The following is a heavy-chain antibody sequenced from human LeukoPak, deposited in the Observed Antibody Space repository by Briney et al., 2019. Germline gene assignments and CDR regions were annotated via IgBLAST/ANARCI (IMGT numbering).Heavy chain of an antibody. CDR2: INPSGGST. V-gene: IGHV1-46*01. CDR1: GYTFTSYY. D-gene: IGHD2-8*01. Sequence: ASVKVSCKASGYTFTSYYMHWVRPAPGQGLEWMGIINPSGGSTSYAQKFQGRVTMTRDTSTSTVYMELSSLRSEDTAVYYCASPSTPTNGLDYWGQGTLVTVSS. CDR3: ASPSTPTNGLDY. J-gene: IGHJ4*02.